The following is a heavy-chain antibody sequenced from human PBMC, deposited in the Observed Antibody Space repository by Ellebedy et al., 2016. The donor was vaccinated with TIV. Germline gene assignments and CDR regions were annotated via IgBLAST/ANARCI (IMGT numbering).Heavy chain of an antibody. CDR3: ARAAQPNCSGGSCYRIDY. J-gene: IGHJ4*02. V-gene: IGHV4-39*07. CDR1: GGSISNSDYY. Sequence: MPSETLSLTCTVSGGSISNSDYYWDWIRQPPGKGLEWIGDIYYSGNTYYNPSLKSRVTVSVDTSKNQFSLKLRSVTAADTAVYYCARAAQPNCSGGSCYRIDYWGQGTLVTVSS. D-gene: IGHD2-15*01. CDR2: IYYSGNT.